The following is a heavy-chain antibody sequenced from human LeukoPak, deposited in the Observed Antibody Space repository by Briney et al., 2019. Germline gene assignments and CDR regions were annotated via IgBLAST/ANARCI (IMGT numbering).Heavy chain of an antibody. CDR2: IYYSGST. Sequence: SETLSLTCTVSGGSISSYYWSWIRQPPGKGLEWIGYIYYSGSTNYNPPLKSRVTISVDTSKNQFSLKLSSVTAADTAVYYCARDRADYGDYLDWFDPWGQGTLVTVSS. V-gene: IGHV4-59*01. J-gene: IGHJ5*02. D-gene: IGHD4-17*01. CDR1: GGSISSYY. CDR3: ARDRADYGDYLDWFDP.